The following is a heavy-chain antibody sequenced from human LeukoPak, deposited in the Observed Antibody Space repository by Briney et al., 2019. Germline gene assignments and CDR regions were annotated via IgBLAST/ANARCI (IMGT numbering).Heavy chain of an antibody. J-gene: IGHJ4*02. CDR3: SRASAASSGHYYSHY. D-gene: IGHD3-22*01. CDR2: TRNKAKSDTT. Sequence: GGSLRLSCATPGFIFSDYDMDWVRQAPGKGLEWVGRTRNKAKSDTTEYAASVKGRFTVSRDDSKNLLYLQMNSLKTEDTAVYHCSRASAASSGHYYSHYWGQGTLVTVSS. CDR1: GFIFSDYD. V-gene: IGHV3-72*01.